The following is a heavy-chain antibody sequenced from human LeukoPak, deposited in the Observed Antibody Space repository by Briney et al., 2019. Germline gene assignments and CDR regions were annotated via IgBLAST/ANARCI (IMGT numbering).Heavy chain of an antibody. CDR2: ISASGGST. CDR1: GFTFSSYA. V-gene: IGHV3-23*01. J-gene: IGHJ4*02. CDR3: AKQRGNYWGDLDY. Sequence: GGSLRLSCAASGFTFSSYAMSWVRQAPGKGLEWVSAISASGGSTYYADSVKGRFTISRDNSKNTVYLQMNSLRAEDTAIYYCAKQRGNYWGDLDYWGQGTLVTVSS. D-gene: IGHD1-7*01.